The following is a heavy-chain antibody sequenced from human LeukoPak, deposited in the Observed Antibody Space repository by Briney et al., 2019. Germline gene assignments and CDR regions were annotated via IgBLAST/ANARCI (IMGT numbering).Heavy chain of an antibody. CDR2: INPNSGGT. CDR3: ASRCSGGSCYANHYYYGMDV. CDR1: GYTFTGYY. Sequence: ASVKVSCKASGYTFTGYYMHWVRQAPGQGLEWMGWINPNSGGTNYAQKFQGRVTMTRDTSISTAYMELSRLRSDDTAVYYRASRCSGGSCYANHYYYGMDVWGQGTTVTVSS. V-gene: IGHV1-2*02. D-gene: IGHD2-15*01. J-gene: IGHJ6*02.